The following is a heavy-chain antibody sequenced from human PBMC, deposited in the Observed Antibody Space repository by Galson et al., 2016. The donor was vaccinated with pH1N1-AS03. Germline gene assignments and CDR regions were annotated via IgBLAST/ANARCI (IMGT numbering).Heavy chain of an antibody. J-gene: IGHJ4*02. CDR1: GFRFSSYW. V-gene: IGHV3-7*03. D-gene: IGHD3-3*01. CDR3: ARLSGMVPTEYYFAS. Sequence: SLRLSCAASGFRFSSYWMTWVRQSPGKGLEWVASIKSDGSYTYYADSVKGRFTISKDNSKSTLFLQMNSLRAEDTAIYYCARLSGMVPTEYYFASWGQGTLVAVSS. CDR2: IKSDGSYT.